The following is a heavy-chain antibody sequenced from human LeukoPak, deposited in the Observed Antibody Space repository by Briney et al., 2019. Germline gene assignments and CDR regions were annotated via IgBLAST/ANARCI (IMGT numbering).Heavy chain of an antibody. CDR3: TKDMIRAIFGQGYYHYYGMDV. CDR1: GFTFDDYA. D-gene: IGHD3-3*01. V-gene: IGHV3-43*02. CDR2: ISGDGGST. Sequence: QSGGSLRLSCAASGFTFDDYAMHWVRQVPGKGLEWVCFISGDGGSTYYADSVKGRFTVSRDNRKKSLHLQMNSLRPEDTALYYCTKDMIRAIFGQGYYHYYGMDVSGQGTTVTVSS. J-gene: IGHJ6*02.